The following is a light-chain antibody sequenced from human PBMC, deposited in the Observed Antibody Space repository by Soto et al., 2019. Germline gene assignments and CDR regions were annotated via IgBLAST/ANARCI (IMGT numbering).Light chain of an antibody. J-gene: IGLJ2*01. CDR1: SSDVGGYNY. CDR2: DVS. V-gene: IGLV2-14*01. CDR3: SSYTSSSTLV. Sequence: QSALTQPASVSGSPGQSITISCTGTSSDVGGYNYVSWYQQHPGKAPKLMIYDVSNRPSGVSNRFSGSKSGNTASLTISGHQAEDADGYYCSSYTSSSTLVFGGGTKLPVL.